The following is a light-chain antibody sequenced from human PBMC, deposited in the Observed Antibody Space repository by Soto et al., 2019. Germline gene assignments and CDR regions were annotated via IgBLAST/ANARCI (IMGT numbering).Light chain of an antibody. CDR3: QQYGSSPPT. Sequence: IVLTQAPGTLSLSPGERATLSCRASQSVSRYLTWYQQKPGQGPRVLIYGASSRATGIPDRFSGSGSGTDFTRTINRLEPEDFAVYYCQQYGSSPPTFGQGTKVEIK. CDR2: GAS. J-gene: IGKJ1*01. CDR1: QSVSRY. V-gene: IGKV3-20*01.